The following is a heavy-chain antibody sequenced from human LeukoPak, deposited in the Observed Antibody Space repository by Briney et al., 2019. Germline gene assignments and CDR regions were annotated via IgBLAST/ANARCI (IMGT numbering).Heavy chain of an antibody. CDR2: FDPEDGET. D-gene: IGHD2-15*01. V-gene: IGHV1-24*01. CDR3: ATKGPIVVGNRRTESYYYYYMDV. Sequence: ASVKVSCKVSGYTLTELSMHWVRQAPGKGLEWMGGFDPEDGETIYAQKFQGRVTMTEDTSTDAAYMELSSLRYEDTAVYYCATKGPIVVGNRRTESYYYYYMDVWGKGTTVTVSS. J-gene: IGHJ6*03. CDR1: GYTLTELS.